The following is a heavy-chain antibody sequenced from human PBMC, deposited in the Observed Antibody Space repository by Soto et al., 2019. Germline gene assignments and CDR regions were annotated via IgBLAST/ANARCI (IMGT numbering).Heavy chain of an antibody. CDR3: ARDFGHTGWFDP. CDR2: IYYSGST. D-gene: IGHD3-10*01. Sequence: SETLSLTSTVSGGSISSYYWSWIRQPPGKGLEWIGYIYYSGSTNYNPSLKSRVTISVDTSKNQFSLKLSSVTAADTAVYYCARDFGHTGWFDPWGQGTLVTVSS. V-gene: IGHV4-59*01. CDR1: GGSISSYY. J-gene: IGHJ5*02.